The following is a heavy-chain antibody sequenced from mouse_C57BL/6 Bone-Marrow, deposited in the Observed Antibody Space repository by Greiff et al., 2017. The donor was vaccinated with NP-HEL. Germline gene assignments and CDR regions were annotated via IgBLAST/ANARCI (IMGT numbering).Heavy chain of an antibody. CDR1: GFPITSGYY. V-gene: IGHV12-3*01. CDR3: AGERYFDV. J-gene: IGHJ1*03. Sequence: VQLQQSGPGLVKPSQSLFLTCSITGFPITSGYYWIWIRQSPGKPLEWMGYITHSGETFYNPSLQSPISITRETSKNQFFLQLNSVTTEDTAMYYCAGERYFDVWGTGTTVTVSS. CDR2: ITHSGET.